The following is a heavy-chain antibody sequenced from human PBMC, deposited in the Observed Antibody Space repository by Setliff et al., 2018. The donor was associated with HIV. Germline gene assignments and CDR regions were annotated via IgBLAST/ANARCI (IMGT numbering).Heavy chain of an antibody. CDR2: ISSSSNDV. CDR3: ADSANGFPRN. D-gene: IGHD2-8*01. CDR1: GFSFRASN. Sequence: PGGSLRLSCAASGFSFRASNMHRVRQAPGKGLEWVAHISSSSNDVEYADSVKGRFTISRDNAKNSLYVQMNSLRDEDTAMYYCADSANGFPRNWGQGTLVTVSS. J-gene: IGHJ4*02. V-gene: IGHV3-21*01.